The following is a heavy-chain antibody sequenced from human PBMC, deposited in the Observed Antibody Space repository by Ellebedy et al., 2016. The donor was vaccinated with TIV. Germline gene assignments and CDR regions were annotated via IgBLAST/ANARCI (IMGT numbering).Heavy chain of an antibody. CDR2: IYYSGST. Sequence: GSLRLXXTVSGGSISSSSYYWGWIRQPPGKGLEWIGSIYYSGSTYYNPSLKSRVTISVDTSKNQFSLKLSSVTAADTAVYYCARAPYARVPRHYYDSSGYYSRHYFDYWGQGTLVTVSS. CDR1: GGSISSSSYY. V-gene: IGHV4-39*01. D-gene: IGHD3-22*01. J-gene: IGHJ4*02. CDR3: ARAPYARVPRHYYDSSGYYSRHYFDY.